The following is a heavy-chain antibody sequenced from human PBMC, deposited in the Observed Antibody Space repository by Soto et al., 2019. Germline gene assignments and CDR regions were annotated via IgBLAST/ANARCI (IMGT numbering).Heavy chain of an antibody. CDR3: ASAGDVTIAGSRDYYYYGMDV. J-gene: IGHJ6*02. CDR2: IDPSDSYT. Sequence: HGESLKISCKGSGYSFTSYWISWVRQMPGKGLEWMGRIDPSDSYTNYSPSFQGHVTISADKSISTAYLQWSSLKASDTAMYYCASAGDVTIAGSRDYYYYGMDVWGQGTTVTVSS. V-gene: IGHV5-10-1*01. CDR1: GYSFTSYW. D-gene: IGHD1-26*01.